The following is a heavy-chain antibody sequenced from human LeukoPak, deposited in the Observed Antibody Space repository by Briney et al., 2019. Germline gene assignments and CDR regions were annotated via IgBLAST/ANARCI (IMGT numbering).Heavy chain of an antibody. V-gene: IGHV3-30-3*01. Sequence: PGRSLRLSCAASGFTFSSYAMHWVRQAPGKGLEWVAVISYDGSNKYYADSVKGRFTISRDNSENTLYLQMNSLRVEDTAVYYCARDLGECGNSYGPLKYWGQGTLVTVSS. CDR1: GFTFSSYA. CDR3: ARDLGECGNSYGPLKY. D-gene: IGHD5-18*01. J-gene: IGHJ4*02. CDR2: ISYDGSNK.